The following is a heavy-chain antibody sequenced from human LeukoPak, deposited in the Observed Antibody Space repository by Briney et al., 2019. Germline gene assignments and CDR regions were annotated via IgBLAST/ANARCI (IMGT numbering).Heavy chain of an antibody. CDR2: INHSGST. CDR3: ARGISRIAVAGTWFDP. Sequence: PSETLSPTCAVYGGSFSGYYWSWIRQPPGKGLEWIGEINHSGSTNYNPSLKSRVTISVDTSKNQFSLKLSSVTAADTAVYYCARGISRIAVAGTWFDPWGQGTLITVSS. D-gene: IGHD6-19*01. J-gene: IGHJ5*02. V-gene: IGHV4-34*01. CDR1: GGSFSGYY.